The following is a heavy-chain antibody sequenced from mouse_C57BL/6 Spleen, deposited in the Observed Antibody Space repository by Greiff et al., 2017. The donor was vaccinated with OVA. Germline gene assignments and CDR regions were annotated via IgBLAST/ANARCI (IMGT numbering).Heavy chain of an antibody. D-gene: IGHD1-1*01. Sequence: QVQLQQSGAELVKPGASVKISCKASGYAFSSYWMTWVQQRPGKGLEWIGQIYPGDGDTNYHGTFKGKATLTADKSSSTAYMQLSSLTSEDSADYFCATYGSSYDWYIDVWGTGTTVTVSS. J-gene: IGHJ1*03. V-gene: IGHV1-80*01. CDR2: IYPGDGDT. CDR3: ATYGSSYDWYIDV. CDR1: GYAFSSYW.